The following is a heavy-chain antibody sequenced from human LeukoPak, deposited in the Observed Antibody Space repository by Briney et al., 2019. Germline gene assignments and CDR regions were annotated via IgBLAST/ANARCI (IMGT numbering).Heavy chain of an antibody. CDR2: MYSGGST. D-gene: IGHD1-26*01. CDR1: GFTVRSNY. Sequence: GGSLRLSCAASGFTVRSNYMSWVRQAPGKGLEWVSVMYSGGSTYYADSVKGRFTISRDSSKNNLYLKMNSLRAEDTAVYYCARDLSGSYYGAFDIWGQGTMVTVSS. J-gene: IGHJ3*02. CDR3: ARDLSGSYYGAFDI. V-gene: IGHV3-66*02.